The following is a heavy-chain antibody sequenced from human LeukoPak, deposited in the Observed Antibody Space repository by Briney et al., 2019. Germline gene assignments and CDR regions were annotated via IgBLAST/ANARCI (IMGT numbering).Heavy chain of an antibody. Sequence: GGFLRLSCAASGFTFSRYGMHWVRQAPGKGLEWVAIIWYDGSNKYYADSVKGRFTISRDNSKNTLYLQMNSLRAEDTAVYYCARGSGSYSFDYWGQATLVTVSS. CDR3: ARGSGSYSFDY. CDR1: GFTFSRYG. V-gene: IGHV3-33*01. J-gene: IGHJ4*02. D-gene: IGHD1-26*01. CDR2: IWYDGSNK.